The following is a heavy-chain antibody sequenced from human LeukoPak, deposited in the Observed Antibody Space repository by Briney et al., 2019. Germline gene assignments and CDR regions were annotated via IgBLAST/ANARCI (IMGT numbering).Heavy chain of an antibody. J-gene: IGHJ4*02. Sequence: SETLSLTCTVSGYSISSGYYWGWIRQPPGKGLEWIGSIYHSGSTYYNPSLKSRVTISVDTSKNQFSLKLSSVTAADTAVYYCARAPPVTMVRGVIITVYYFDYWGQGTLVTVSS. V-gene: IGHV4-38-2*02. CDR3: ARAPPVTMVRGVIITVYYFDY. CDR2: IYHSGST. CDR1: GYSISSGYY. D-gene: IGHD3-10*01.